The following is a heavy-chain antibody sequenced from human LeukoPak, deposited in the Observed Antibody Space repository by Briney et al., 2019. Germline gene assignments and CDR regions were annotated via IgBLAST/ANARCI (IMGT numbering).Heavy chain of an antibody. CDR3: ARNPFDGDLPKVFDY. V-gene: IGHV4-34*01. CDR1: GGYFSGYY. D-gene: IGHD4-17*01. CDR2: INHSGST. Sequence: KPSETLSLTCAVYGGYFSGYYWSWIRQPPGKGLEWIGEINHSGSTNYNPSLKSRVTISVDTSKNQFSLKLSSVTAADTAVYYCARNPFDGDLPKVFDYWGQGTLVTVSS. J-gene: IGHJ4*02.